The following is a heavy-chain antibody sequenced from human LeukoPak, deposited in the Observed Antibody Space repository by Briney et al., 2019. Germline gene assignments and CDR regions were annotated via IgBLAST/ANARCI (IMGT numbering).Heavy chain of an antibody. D-gene: IGHD3-16*01. CDR2: INPNSGGT. Sequence: ASVKVSCKASGYTFTGYYMHWVRQAPGQGLEWMGWINPNSGGTNYAQKFQGRVTMTRDTSISTAYMELSRLRSDDTAVYYCARGFGGPYDYVWGRYQLHDASDIWGRGTMVTVSS. CDR1: GYTFTGYY. V-gene: IGHV1-2*02. CDR3: ARGFGGPYDYVWGRYQLHDASDI. J-gene: IGHJ3*02.